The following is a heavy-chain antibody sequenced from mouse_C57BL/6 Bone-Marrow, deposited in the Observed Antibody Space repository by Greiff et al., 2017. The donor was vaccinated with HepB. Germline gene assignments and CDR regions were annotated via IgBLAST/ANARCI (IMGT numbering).Heavy chain of an antibody. CDR3: ARIYGRAWFAY. CDR2: IWSGGST. D-gene: IGHD1-1*01. J-gene: IGHJ3*01. V-gene: IGHV2-2*01. Sequence: QVQLKESGPGLVQPSQSLSITCTVSGFSLTSYGVHWVRQSPGKGLEWLGVIWSGGSTDYNAAFISRLSISKDNSKSQVFFKMNSLQADDTAIYYCARIYGRAWFAYWGQGTLVTVSA. CDR1: GFSLTSYG.